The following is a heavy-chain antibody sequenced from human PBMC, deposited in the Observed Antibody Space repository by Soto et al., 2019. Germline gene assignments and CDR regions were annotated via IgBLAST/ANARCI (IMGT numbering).Heavy chain of an antibody. CDR1: GYMFTKSS. CDR3: ARDGVAAGNINFDY. D-gene: IGHD6-19*01. V-gene: IGHV1-3*01. CDR2: ISGDSGNT. J-gene: IGHJ4*03. Sequence: ASVKVSCKASGYMFTKSSMHWVRQAPGQRLEWMGWISGDSGNTKYSPKLQDRVTITRDTSASTAYMELSSLRSEDTALYYCARDGVAAGNINFDYWGQGTLVTVSS.